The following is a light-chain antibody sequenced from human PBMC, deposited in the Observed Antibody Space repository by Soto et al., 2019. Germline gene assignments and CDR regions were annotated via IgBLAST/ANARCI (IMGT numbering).Light chain of an antibody. V-gene: IGKV3-20*01. J-gene: IGKJ1*01. CDR2: GAS. Sequence: EIVLTQSPAPLSLSPGERATPSCKASQSVAYTYLAWFQQKPGQAPRLLIYGASSRATGIPDRFSGSGSGTDFTLTISRLEPEYVAVYYCQQYGSSGTFGQGTKVDIK. CDR3: QQYGSSGT. CDR1: QSVAYTY.